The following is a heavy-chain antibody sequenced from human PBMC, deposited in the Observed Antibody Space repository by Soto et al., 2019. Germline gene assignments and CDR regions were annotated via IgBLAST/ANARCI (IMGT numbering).Heavy chain of an antibody. CDR2: ISGGGHNT. CDR1: GFAFSSYA. Sequence: GGSLRLSCAASGFAFSSYAMSWVRQAPGKGLEWVSAISGGGHNTFYADSVKGRFTISRDNSENTLYLQMSSLRAEDTAAYFCAKENSLYCSSTSCYLDYWGPGTLGTVSS. D-gene: IGHD2-2*01. CDR3: AKENSLYCSSTSCYLDY. J-gene: IGHJ4*02. V-gene: IGHV3-23*01.